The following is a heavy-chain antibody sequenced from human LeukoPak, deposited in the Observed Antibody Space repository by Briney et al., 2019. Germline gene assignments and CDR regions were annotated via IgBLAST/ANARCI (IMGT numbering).Heavy chain of an antibody. V-gene: IGHV3-21*01. Sequence: PGGSLRLSCAASGFTFSSYSMNWVRQAPGKGLEWVSSISSSSSYIYYADSVKGRFTISRDNAKNSLYLQTNSLRAEDTAVYYCARDQGTAMSYYYYYYMDVWGKGTTVTVSS. D-gene: IGHD5-18*01. CDR2: ISSSSSYI. CDR1: GFTFSSYS. J-gene: IGHJ6*03. CDR3: ARDQGTAMSYYYYYYMDV.